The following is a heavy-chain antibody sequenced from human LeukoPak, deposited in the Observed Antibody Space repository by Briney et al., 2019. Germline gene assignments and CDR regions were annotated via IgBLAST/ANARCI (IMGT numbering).Heavy chain of an antibody. CDR1: GDSVNNYH. CDR2: ISYSGST. Sequence: PSETLSLTCGVSGDSVNNYHWSSIRQPPGKGLEWIGYISYSGSTNYNPSLKSRVTISIDTSKNRFSLKLISVTAADTAIYYCATIQIDAATFDHWGQGTVVTVSS. D-gene: IGHD2-2*02. V-gene: IGHV4-59*02. J-gene: IGHJ4*01. CDR3: ATIQIDAATFDH.